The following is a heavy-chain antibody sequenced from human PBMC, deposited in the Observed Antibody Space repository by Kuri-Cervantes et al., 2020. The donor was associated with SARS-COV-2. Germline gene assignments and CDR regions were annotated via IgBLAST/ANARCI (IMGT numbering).Heavy chain of an antibody. CDR1: GFTFDDYG. Sequence: GGSLRLSCAASGFTFDDYGMSWVRQAPGKGLEWVSGINWNGGSTGYADSVKGRFTISRDNAKNSLYLQMNSLRAEDTALYYRARSRYCSSTSCPGGDYWGQGTLVTVSS. D-gene: IGHD2-2*01. CDR3: ARSRYCSSTSCPGGDY. V-gene: IGHV3-20*04. CDR2: INWNGGST. J-gene: IGHJ4*02.